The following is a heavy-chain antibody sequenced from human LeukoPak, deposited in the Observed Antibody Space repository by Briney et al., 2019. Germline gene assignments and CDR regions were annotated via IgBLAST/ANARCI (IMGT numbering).Heavy chain of an antibody. D-gene: IGHD5-18*01. CDR2: IYHSGST. Sequence: SETLSLTCTVSGYSISSGYYWGWIRQPPGKGLEWIGSIYHSGSTYYNPSLKSRVTISVDTSKNQFSLKLSSVTAADTAVYYCARQGPVVAAASGYSYGSDYYYYYMDVWGKGTTVTISS. CDR3: ARQGPVVAAASGYSYGSDYYYYYMDV. CDR1: GYSISSGYY. J-gene: IGHJ6*03. V-gene: IGHV4-38-2*02.